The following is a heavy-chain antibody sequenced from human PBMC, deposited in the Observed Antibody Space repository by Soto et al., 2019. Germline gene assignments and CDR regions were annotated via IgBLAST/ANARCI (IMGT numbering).Heavy chain of an antibody. CDR1: GFTFSNAW. CDR3: FSGYDYYYYGMDV. D-gene: IGHD5-12*01. J-gene: IGHJ6*02. V-gene: IGHV3-15*01. CDR2: IKSKTDGGTT. Sequence: GGSLRLSCAASGFTFSNAWMSWVRQTPGKGLEWVGRIKSKTDGGTTDYAAPVKGRFTISRDDSKNTLYLQMNSLKTEDTAVYYCFSGYDYYYYGMDVWGQGTTVTVSS.